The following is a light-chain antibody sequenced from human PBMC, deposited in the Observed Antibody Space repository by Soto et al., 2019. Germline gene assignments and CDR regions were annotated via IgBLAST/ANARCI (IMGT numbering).Light chain of an antibody. CDR3: QSYDSSWVV. V-gene: IGLV1-40*01. CDR1: SSNIGAGYD. Sequence: QSVLTQPPSVSGAPGQRVTISCTGSSSNIGAGYDVHWYQQLPGTAPKLLIYGNSNRPSGVPDRFSGSKSGTPASLAITGLQAEDEADYYCQSYDSSWVVFGGGTKLTVL. CDR2: GNS. J-gene: IGLJ2*01.